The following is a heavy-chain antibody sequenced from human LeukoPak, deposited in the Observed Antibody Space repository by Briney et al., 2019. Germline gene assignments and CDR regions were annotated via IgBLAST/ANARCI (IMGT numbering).Heavy chain of an antibody. Sequence: ASVKVSCKACGYTFPRYYMHGVRQAPGQGLEWMGMINPSGGDTTYAQKLQGRVTMTRDTSTSTVYMELSSLRSEDTAVYYCARENGGEDYWGQGTLVTVSS. CDR2: INPSGGDT. D-gene: IGHD2-21*01. V-gene: IGHV1-46*01. CDR1: GYTFPRYY. J-gene: IGHJ4*02. CDR3: ARENGGEDY.